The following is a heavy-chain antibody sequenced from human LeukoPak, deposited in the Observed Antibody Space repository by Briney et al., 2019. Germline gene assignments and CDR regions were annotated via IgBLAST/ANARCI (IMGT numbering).Heavy chain of an antibody. Sequence: GGSLRLSCAASGFIFSSYSMNWVRQAPGKGLEWISFIDSSTRTIFYADSVKGRFTISRDNAKNSLFLQMNSLRAEDTAVYYCAKDYIVITMVRGVIAFDYWGQGTLVTVSS. CDR1: GFIFSSYS. CDR3: AKDYIVITMVRGVIAFDY. J-gene: IGHJ4*02. D-gene: IGHD3-10*01. CDR2: IDSSTRTI. V-gene: IGHV3-48*04.